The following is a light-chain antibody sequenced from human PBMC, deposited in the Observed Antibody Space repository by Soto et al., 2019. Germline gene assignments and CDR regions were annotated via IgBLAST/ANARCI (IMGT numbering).Light chain of an antibody. Sequence: EIVLTQSPGTLSLSPGERATLSCRASQSVSSSYLAWYQQKPGQAPRLLIYGASSRATGIPDRFSGSGSGTDFTLTISRLEPEDFALYYCQQYGSSPGGTFGQGTKVEIK. V-gene: IGKV3-20*01. CDR3: QQYGSSPGGT. J-gene: IGKJ1*01. CDR2: GAS. CDR1: QSVSSSY.